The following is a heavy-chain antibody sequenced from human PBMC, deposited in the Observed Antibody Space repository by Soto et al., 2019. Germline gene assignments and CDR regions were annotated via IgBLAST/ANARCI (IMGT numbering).Heavy chain of an antibody. D-gene: IGHD2-8*01. J-gene: IGHJ4*02. CDR1: GFTFSDYY. Sequence: QVQLVESGGGLVKPGGSLRLSCAASGFTFSDYYMSWIRQAPGKGLEWVAYIRSNGSTIYYKDSVKGRFTISRDNAKTSLYLQMNSLRAEDTAVHYCASKQSRWSPYLDYWGQGTLVTVAS. V-gene: IGHV3-11*01. CDR2: IRSNGSTI. CDR3: ASKQSRWSPYLDY.